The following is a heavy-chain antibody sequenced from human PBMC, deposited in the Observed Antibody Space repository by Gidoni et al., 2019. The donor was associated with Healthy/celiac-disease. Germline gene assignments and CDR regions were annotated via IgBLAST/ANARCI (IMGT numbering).Heavy chain of an antibody. CDR1: GYTFTSYY. CDR2: INPSGGST. D-gene: IGHD2-15*01. J-gene: IGHJ5*02. Sequence: QVQLVQSGAEVKKPGASVKVSCKASGYTFTSYYMHWVRQAPGQGLEWMGIINPSGGSTSYAQKFQGRVTMTRDTSTSTVYMELSSLRSEDTAVYYCARVRGYCSGGSCYQNNWFDPWGQGTLVTVSS. V-gene: IGHV1-46*01. CDR3: ARVRGYCSGGSCYQNNWFDP.